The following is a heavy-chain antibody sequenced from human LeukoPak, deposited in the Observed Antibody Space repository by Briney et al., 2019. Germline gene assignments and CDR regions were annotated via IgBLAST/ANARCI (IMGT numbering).Heavy chain of an antibody. V-gene: IGHV4-59*01. CDR1: GGSIRSYY. J-gene: IGHJ4*02. CDR2: IYYSGST. D-gene: IGHD3-10*01. CDR3: ARVVYSGSWGYFDY. Sequence: SETLSLTCTVSGGSIRSYYWSWIRQPPGKGLEWVGYIYYSGSTSYNPSLKSRLTISIDTSKTQFYLKLSSVTAADTAVYYCARVVYSGSWGYFDYWGQGILVTVSS.